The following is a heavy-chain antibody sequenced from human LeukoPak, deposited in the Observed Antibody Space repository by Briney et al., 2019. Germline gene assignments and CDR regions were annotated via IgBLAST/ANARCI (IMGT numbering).Heavy chain of an antibody. Sequence: PGGSLRLSCAASGFTFDDYAMHWVRHAPGKGLEWVSGISWNSGSIGYADSVKGRFTISRDNVKNSLYLQMNSLRAEDMALYYCARNVGSGYYYYFDYWGQGTLVTVSS. V-gene: IGHV3-9*03. CDR2: ISWNSGSI. CDR1: GFTFDDYA. CDR3: ARNVGSGYYYYFDY. D-gene: IGHD3-22*01. J-gene: IGHJ4*02.